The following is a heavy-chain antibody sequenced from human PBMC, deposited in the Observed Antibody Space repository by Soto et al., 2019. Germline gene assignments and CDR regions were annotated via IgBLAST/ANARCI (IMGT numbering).Heavy chain of an antibody. CDR1: GFTFSSYG. V-gene: IGHV3-23*01. CDR3: AKSYSNSWGFDY. Sequence: EVQLLESGGGLVQPGGSLRLSCAASGFTFSSYGMSWVRQAPGRGLEWVSSISGSGDNTYYADSVKGRFTFSRDNSKNTLYLQMDSLRAEDTAIYYCAKSYSNSWGFDYWGQGTLGTVSS. J-gene: IGHJ4*02. CDR2: ISGSGDNT. D-gene: IGHD5-12*01.